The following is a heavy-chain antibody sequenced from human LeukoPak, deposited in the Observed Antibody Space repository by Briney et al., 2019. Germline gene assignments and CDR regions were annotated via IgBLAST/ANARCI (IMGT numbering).Heavy chain of an antibody. D-gene: IGHD3-16*01. J-gene: IGHJ4*02. CDR2: IYYSGST. V-gene: IGHV4-30-4*08. CDR1: GGSISSGDYY. CDR3: ARGRILPRLAGSAGEFDY. Sequence: PSQTLSLTCTVSGGSISSGDYYWSWIRQPPGKGLEWIGYIYYSGSTYYNPSLKSRVTISVDTSKNQFSLKLSSVTAADTAVYYCARGRILPRLAGSAGEFDYWGQGTLVTVSS.